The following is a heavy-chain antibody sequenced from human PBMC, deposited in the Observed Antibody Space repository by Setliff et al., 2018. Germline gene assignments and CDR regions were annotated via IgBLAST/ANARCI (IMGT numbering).Heavy chain of an antibody. Sequence: ASVKVSCKASGYTFTSYDINWVRQATGQGLEWMGWMNPNSGNTGYAQKFQGRVTMTRNTSISTAYMELSILRSEDTAVYYCARGSAYCGGDCYKPNAFDIWGQGTMVTVSS. CDR1: GYTFTSYD. J-gene: IGHJ3*02. V-gene: IGHV1-8*01. D-gene: IGHD2-21*02. CDR3: ARGSAYCGGDCYKPNAFDI. CDR2: MNPNSGNT.